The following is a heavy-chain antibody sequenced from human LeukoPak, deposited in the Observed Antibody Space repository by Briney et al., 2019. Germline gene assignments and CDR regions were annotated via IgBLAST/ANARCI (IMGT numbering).Heavy chain of an antibody. J-gene: IGHJ4*02. CDR1: GGSFSGYY. CDR2: INHSGST. Sequence: SETLSLTCAVYGGSFSGYYWSWIRQPPGKGLEWIGEINHSGSTNYNPSLKSRVTISVDKSKNQFSLKLSSVTAADTAVYYCARGRGGASFDYWGQGTLVTVSS. V-gene: IGHV4-34*01. D-gene: IGHD5-24*01. CDR3: ARGRGGASFDY.